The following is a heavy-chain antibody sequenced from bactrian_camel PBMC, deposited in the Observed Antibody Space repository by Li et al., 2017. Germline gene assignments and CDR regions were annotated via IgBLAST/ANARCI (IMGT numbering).Heavy chain of an antibody. CDR2: ITSGYVT. V-gene: IGHV3S40*01. CDR1: GFTFSSYG. Sequence: DVQLVESGGGLVQPGGSLRLSCAASGFTFSSYGLSWVRQAPGKGLEWISDITSGYVTYYADSVKGRFTISRDNAKNTVYLQLNSLKTEDMAIYYCAAVTWGATDIWFFGYWGQGTQVTVS. D-gene: IGHD5*01. CDR3: AAVTWGATDIWFFGY. J-gene: IGHJ6*01.